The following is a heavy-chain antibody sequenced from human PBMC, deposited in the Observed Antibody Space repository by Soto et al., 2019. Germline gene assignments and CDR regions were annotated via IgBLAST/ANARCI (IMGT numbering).Heavy chain of an antibody. CDR3: ARACGYAFDI. CDR2: INYSGST. Sequence: QVQLQESGPELVKPSETLSLTRTVSGGSISSYHRPWVRPPPGRGLVLIGYINYSGSTNYNPSPKRRVTISVDTSKNQFAPRLSSVTAADTAVYYCARACGYAFDIWGKGTMVTVSS. V-gene: IGHV4-59*13. CDR1: GGSISSYH. J-gene: IGHJ3*02.